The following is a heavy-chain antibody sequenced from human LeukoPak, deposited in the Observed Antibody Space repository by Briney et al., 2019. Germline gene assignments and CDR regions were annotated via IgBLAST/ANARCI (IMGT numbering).Heavy chain of an antibody. V-gene: IGHV4-59*08. CDR3: ARHFLKAAVFNY. J-gene: IGHJ4*02. D-gene: IGHD6-13*01. CDR2: IYYSGST. Sequence: SETLSLTCTVSGGSISSYYWSWIRQPPGKGLEWIGYIYYSGSTNYNPSLKSRVTISVDTSKNQFSLKLSSVTAADTAVYYCARHFLKAAVFNYWGQGTLVTVSS. CDR1: GGSISSYY.